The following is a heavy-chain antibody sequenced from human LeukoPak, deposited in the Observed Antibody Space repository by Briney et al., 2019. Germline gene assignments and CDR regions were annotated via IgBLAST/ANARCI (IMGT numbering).Heavy chain of an antibody. CDR1: GYSISSSNW. Sequence: SETLSLTCAVSGYSISSSNWRGWIRQPPGKGLEWIGYIYYSGSTYYNPSLKSRVTMSVDTSKNQFSLKLSSVTAVDTAVYYCARTNSPRISRMRDSGWYVDYWGQGTLVTVSS. J-gene: IGHJ4*02. D-gene: IGHD6-19*01. CDR2: IYYSGST. V-gene: IGHV4-28*01. CDR3: ARTNSPRISRMRDSGWYVDY.